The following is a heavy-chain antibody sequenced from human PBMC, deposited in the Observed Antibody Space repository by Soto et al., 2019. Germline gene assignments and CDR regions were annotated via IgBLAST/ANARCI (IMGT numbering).Heavy chain of an antibody. CDR2: IYNSGAT. Sequence: SETLSLTCSVSGDYMSSGSYYWSWIRQHPGKGLEWLGFIYNSGATYYHPPLKSRVPISVDTSKNQFSLKLSSVTAADTAVYYCARDADGGGYYYNYWGQGPMVTVSS. J-gene: IGHJ4*02. CDR3: ARDADGGGYYYNY. CDR1: GDYMSSGSYY. D-gene: IGHD3-22*01. V-gene: IGHV4-31*03.